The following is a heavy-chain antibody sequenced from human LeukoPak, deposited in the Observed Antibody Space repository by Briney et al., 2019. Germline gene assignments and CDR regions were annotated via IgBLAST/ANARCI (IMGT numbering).Heavy chain of an antibody. V-gene: IGHV3-7*01. CDR2: IKQDGSEK. J-gene: IGHJ4*02. Sequence: GGSLRLSCVASGFTFSSYWMSWVRQAPGKGLEWVANIKQDGSEKYYVDSVKGRFTISRDNAKNSLYLQMNSLRAEDTAVYYCARVVGSYYHFDYWGQGTLVTVSS. CDR3: ARVVGSYYHFDY. D-gene: IGHD1-26*01. CDR1: GFTFSSYW.